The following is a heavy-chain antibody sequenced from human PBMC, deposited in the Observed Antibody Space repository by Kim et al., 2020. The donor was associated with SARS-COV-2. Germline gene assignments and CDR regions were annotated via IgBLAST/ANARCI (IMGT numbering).Heavy chain of an antibody. V-gene: IGHV3-66*01. Sequence: CADPVKDRFTISRDNSKNTLYLQRNSLRAEDTAVYYCAREHYYDSSGYSHWGQGTLVTVSS. D-gene: IGHD3-22*01. CDR3: AREHYYDSSGYSH. J-gene: IGHJ4*02.